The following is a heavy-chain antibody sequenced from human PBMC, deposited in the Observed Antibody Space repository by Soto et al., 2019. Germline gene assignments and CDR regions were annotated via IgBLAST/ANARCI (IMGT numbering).Heavy chain of an antibody. CDR2: INSDGSVS. V-gene: IGHV3-74*01. J-gene: IGHJ6*03. CDR3: ARGDCVGGTWYSLAGSFYYYMDV. Sequence: EVKLVESGGGLVQPGGSLRLSCAASGFTFTNYWMYWVRQAPGKGLVWVSRINSDGSVSNYADSVKGRLTISRDNVKNTLYLQMHSLRAEDTAVYYCARGDCVGGTWYSLAGSFYYYMDVWGKGTMVTVFS. D-gene: IGHD2-15*01. CDR1: GFTFTNYW.